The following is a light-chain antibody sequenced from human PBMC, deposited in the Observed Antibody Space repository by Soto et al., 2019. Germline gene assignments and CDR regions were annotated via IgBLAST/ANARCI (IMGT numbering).Light chain of an antibody. J-gene: IGLJ1*01. CDR2: DVS. V-gene: IGLV2-11*01. CDR1: SSDVGGYNL. CDR3: YSYAGSYTFYV. Sequence: QSALTQPRSVSGSPGQSVTISCTGTSSDVGGYNLVSWYQQHPGKAPKLMIYDVSKRPSGVPDRFSGSKSGNTASLTISGLQAEDVADYYCYSYAGSYTFYVFGTGTKLTV.